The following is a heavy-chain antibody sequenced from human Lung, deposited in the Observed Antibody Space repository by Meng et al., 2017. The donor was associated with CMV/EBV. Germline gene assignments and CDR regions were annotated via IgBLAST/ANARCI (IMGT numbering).Heavy chain of an antibody. D-gene: IGHD6-13*01. CDR3: AHARYSSFYYFNY. Sequence: SGPXLVXPTQTLTLTCTFSGFSLSISRLAVGWIRQPPGKALECLGIIYWNDDKRYSRSLKSRLTITKDTSKNQVVLTMTNMDTADTATYYCAHARYSSFYYFNYWGQGXLVTVSS. CDR2: IYWNDDK. J-gene: IGHJ4*02. CDR1: GFSLSISRLA. V-gene: IGHV2-5*01.